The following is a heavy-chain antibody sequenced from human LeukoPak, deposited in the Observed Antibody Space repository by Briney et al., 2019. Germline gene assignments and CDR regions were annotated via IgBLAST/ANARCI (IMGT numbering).Heavy chain of an antibody. J-gene: IGHJ4*02. Sequence: PGGSLRLSCAASGFTFSSYWMSWVRQAPGKGLEWVANIKQDGSEKYYVDSVKGRFTISRDNGKNTLYLQLNSLRAEDTAVYYCARANWGSVDYWGQGILVTVSS. D-gene: IGHD7-27*01. CDR3: ARANWGSVDY. CDR2: IKQDGSEK. CDR1: GFTFSSYW. V-gene: IGHV3-7*05.